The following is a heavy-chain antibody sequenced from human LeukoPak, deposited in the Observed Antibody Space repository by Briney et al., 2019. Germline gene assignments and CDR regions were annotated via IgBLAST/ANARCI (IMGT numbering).Heavy chain of an antibody. Sequence: GGSLRLSCAASGFSFSTYDMTWVRQAPGKGLEWVSAISGSVSSTNYADSVKGRFTISRDNSKNTLHLQMNSLRAEDAAVYYCAKNTSGSYFDHWGQGTLVTVSS. J-gene: IGHJ4*02. D-gene: IGHD1-26*01. CDR2: ISGSVSST. CDR1: GFSFSTYD. V-gene: IGHV3-23*01. CDR3: AKNTSGSYFDH.